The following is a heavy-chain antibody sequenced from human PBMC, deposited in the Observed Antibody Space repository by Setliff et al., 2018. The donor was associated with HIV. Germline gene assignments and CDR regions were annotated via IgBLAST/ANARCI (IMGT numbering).Heavy chain of an antibody. CDR2: ISSRGST. J-gene: IGHJ4*02. CDR3: ARLEKLDDISYFDY. D-gene: IGHD3-3*02. CDR1: GVSISSGGYY. V-gene: IGHV4-31*03. Sequence: SETLSLTCTVSGVSISSGGYYWNWIRQHPGKGLEWIGYISSRGSTYYNPSLKSRVTISVDTSKNQFSLKLSSVTAADTAVYFCARLEKLDDISYFDYWGQGTLVTVSS.